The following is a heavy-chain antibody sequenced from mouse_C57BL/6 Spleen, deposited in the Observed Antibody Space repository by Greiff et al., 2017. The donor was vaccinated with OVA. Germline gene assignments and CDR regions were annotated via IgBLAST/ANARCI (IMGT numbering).Heavy chain of an antibody. CDR2: IYPGDGDT. V-gene: IGHV1-80*01. Sequence: QVQLKESGAELVKPGASVTISCKASGCAFSSYWMNWVKQRPGKGLEWIGQIYPGDGDTNYNGKFKGKATLTADKSSSTAYMQLSSLTSEDSAVYVRARRGIYYDGDRYCDVWGTGTTVTVSS. CDR3: ARRGIYYDGDRYCDV. D-gene: IGHD1-1*02. CDR1: GCAFSSYW. J-gene: IGHJ1*03.